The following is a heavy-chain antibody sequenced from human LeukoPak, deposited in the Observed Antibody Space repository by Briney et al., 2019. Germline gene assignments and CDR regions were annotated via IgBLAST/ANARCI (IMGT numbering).Heavy chain of an antibody. D-gene: IGHD3-10*01. J-gene: IGHJ4*02. Sequence: GASVKVSCKASGYTFSDHYMQWVRQAPGQGFEWLGWINPNSGGTSYAQKFQGRVTMTRDTSISTAYMELSRLGSDDTAVYYCARSPDVLLWFGELYDYWGQGTLVTVSS. CDR3: ARSPDVLLWFGELYDY. V-gene: IGHV1-2*02. CDR2: INPNSGGT. CDR1: GYTFSDHY.